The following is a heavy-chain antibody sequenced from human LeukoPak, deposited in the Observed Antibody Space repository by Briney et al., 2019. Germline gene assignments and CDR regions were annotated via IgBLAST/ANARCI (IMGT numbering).Heavy chain of an antibody. Sequence: GGSLRLSCVASGFTFSSNWMHWVRQTPGKGLVWVSRINSDGDYTSYADSVKGRFTISRDNAKNTLYLQMNSLRAEDTAVYYCAKAGHVLRYFGYYFDYWGQGTLVTVSS. CDR3: AKAGHVLRYFGYYFDY. D-gene: IGHD3-9*01. J-gene: IGHJ4*02. CDR1: GFTFSSNW. CDR2: INSDGDYT. V-gene: IGHV3-74*01.